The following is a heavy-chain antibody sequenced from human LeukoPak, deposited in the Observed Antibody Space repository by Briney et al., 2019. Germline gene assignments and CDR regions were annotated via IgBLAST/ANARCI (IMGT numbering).Heavy chain of an antibody. V-gene: IGHV4-34*01. J-gene: IGHJ5*02. CDR1: GWSFYGWSFSSFY. D-gene: IGHD6-19*01. CDR3: ARVAYGSGWYNWFDP. Sequence: SETLSLTCAVYGWSFYGWSFSSFYWSWIRQPPGKGLEWIGEIDHSDSTNCNPSLKSRVTLSIDTSKNQFSLKLTSVTAADTAVYYCARVAYGSGWYNWFDPWGQGTLVTVSS. CDR2: IDHSDST.